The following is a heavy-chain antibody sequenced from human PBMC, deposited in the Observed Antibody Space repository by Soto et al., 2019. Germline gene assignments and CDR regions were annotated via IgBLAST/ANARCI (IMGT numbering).Heavy chain of an antibody. D-gene: IGHD3-22*01. CDR3: ARTLTDSSGYYYDAFDI. V-gene: IGHV3-33*01. Sequence: QVQLVESGGGVVQPGRSLRLSCAASGFTFSSYGMHWVRQAPGKGLEWVAVIWYDGSNKYYADSVKGRFTISRDNSKNTLYLQMNSLRAEDTAVYYCARTLTDSSGYYYDAFDIWGQGTMVTVSS. J-gene: IGHJ3*02. CDR2: IWYDGSNK. CDR1: GFTFSSYG.